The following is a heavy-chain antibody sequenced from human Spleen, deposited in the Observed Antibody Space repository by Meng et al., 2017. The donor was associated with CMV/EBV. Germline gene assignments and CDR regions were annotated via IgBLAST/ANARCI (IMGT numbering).Heavy chain of an antibody. CDR3: ARDTGLGSYKPFYYYGLDV. J-gene: IGHJ6*02. CDR1: GFSLSPYW. V-gene: IGHV3-74*03. CDR2: SNSDGKSR. Sequence: GGSLRLSCAASGFSLSPYWMHWVRRAPGKGLVWVARSNSDGKSRAYADSVKGRFTISRDNAANTVYLQMNSLRVEDTAVYFCARDTGLGSYKPFYYYGLDVWGQGATVTVSS. D-gene: IGHD3-10*01.